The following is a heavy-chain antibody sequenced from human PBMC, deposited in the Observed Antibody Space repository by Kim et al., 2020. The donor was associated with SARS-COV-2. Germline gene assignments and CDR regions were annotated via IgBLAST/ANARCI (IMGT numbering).Heavy chain of an antibody. D-gene: IGHD6-19*01. CDR2: INPANGDS. Sequence: ASVKVSCKASGYTFTTYALYWLRQAPGESLEWMGWINPANGDSRYSERFQGRLTITRDTSATTVNMELSNLKSDDTAVYYCARDRSTSWTYVFDLWGQGTLVTVSS. CDR3: ARDRSTSWTYVFDL. V-gene: IGHV1-3*01. CDR1: GYTFTTYA. J-gene: IGHJ4*02.